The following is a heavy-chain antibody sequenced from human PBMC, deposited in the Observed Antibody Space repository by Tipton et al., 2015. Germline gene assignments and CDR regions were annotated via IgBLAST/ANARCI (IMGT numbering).Heavy chain of an antibody. CDR2: ISHSGNT. V-gene: IGHV4-38-2*01. CDR1: AYSISSEYY. J-gene: IGHJ4*02. D-gene: IGHD3-9*01. CDR3: ACQDYDSLTRDYQTVDY. Sequence: TLSLTCAVSAYSISSEYYWGWIRQPPGKGLEWIGSISHSGNTYYNPSLKSQVTMSRATSKNQFPLKLPSVTAADTAVYYCACQDYDSLTRDYQTVDYWGQGTLVTVSS.